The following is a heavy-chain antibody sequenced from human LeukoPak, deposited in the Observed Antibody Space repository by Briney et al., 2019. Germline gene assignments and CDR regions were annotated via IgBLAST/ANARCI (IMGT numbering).Heavy chain of an antibody. CDR2: IHSGDST. CDR3: ARELPIAVAGTGDAFDI. J-gene: IGHJ3*02. Sequence: PGGSLRLSCAASGFTVSSNYMSWVRQAPGKGLEWVSVIHSGDSTYYADSVKGRFTISRDNSKNTLYLQMNSLRAEDTAVYYCARELPIAVAGTGDAFDIWGQGTMVTVSS. D-gene: IGHD6-19*01. V-gene: IGHV3-66*01. CDR1: GFTVSSNY.